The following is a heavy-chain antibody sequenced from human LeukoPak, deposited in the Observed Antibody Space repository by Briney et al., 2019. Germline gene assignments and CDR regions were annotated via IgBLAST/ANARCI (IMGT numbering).Heavy chain of an antibody. CDR3: ARAFQLWPPALVGY. D-gene: IGHD5-18*01. CDR1: GYTFTSYA. V-gene: IGHV7-4-1*02. J-gene: IGHJ4*02. Sequence: ASVKVSCKASGYTFTSYAMNWVRQAPGQGLKWMGWINTNTGNPTYAQGFIGRFVFSLDTSVSTAYLQISSLEAEDTAVYYCARAFQLWPPALVGYWGQGTLVTVSS. CDR2: INTNTGNP.